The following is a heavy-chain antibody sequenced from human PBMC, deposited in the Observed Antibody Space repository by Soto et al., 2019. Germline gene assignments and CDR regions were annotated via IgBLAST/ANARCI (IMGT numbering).Heavy chain of an antibody. J-gene: IGHJ3*02. D-gene: IGHD6-19*01. CDR3: AKDGGQWPDRDAFDI. CDR2: ISYDGTNE. V-gene: IGHV3-30*18. Sequence: QAQLVESGGGVVQPGGSLRLSCAASGFTFRNYGMHWVRQAPGKGLEWLAVISYDGTNEYYADSVKGRFTISRDNSKSTLFLQVNSLRPEDTAVYYCAKDGGQWPDRDAFDIWGQGTVVTVSS. CDR1: GFTFRNYG.